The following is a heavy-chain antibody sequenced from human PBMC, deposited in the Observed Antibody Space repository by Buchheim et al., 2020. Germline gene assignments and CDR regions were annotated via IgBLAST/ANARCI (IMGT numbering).Heavy chain of an antibody. J-gene: IGHJ5*02. Sequence: QVQLQESGPGLVKPSETLSLTCTVSGGSFSNYYWTWIRQPAGKGLEWIGRLSASGNTNYNPSLKSRVTMSLDTSKKQFSLKLTSVTAADSAVYYCARNPAGVALNWFDPWGQGTL. CDR3: ARNPAGVALNWFDP. D-gene: IGHD2-2*01. V-gene: IGHV4-4*07. CDR2: LSASGNT. CDR1: GGSFSNYY.